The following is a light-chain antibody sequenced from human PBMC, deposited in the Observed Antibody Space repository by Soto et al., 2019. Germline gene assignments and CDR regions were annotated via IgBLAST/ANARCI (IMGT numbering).Light chain of an antibody. CDR3: QVWDSSTDDLYV. Sequence: SYELTQPPSVSVAPGQTAIVTCDGNNIGSNSVHWYQQKPGRAPVLVVYADSDRPSGVPERFSGSNSGNTATLTISRVEAGDEADYYYQVWDSSTDDLYVFGPGTKVTVL. CDR2: ADS. CDR1: NIGSNS. J-gene: IGLJ1*01. V-gene: IGLV3-21*02.